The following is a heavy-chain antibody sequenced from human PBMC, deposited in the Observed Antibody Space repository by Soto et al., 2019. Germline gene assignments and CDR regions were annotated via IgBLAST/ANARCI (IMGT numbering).Heavy chain of an antibody. CDR2: IYYSGIT. V-gene: IGHV4-39*01. J-gene: IGHJ4*02. D-gene: IGHD3-22*01. CDR3: AGHVDSRGYWYYFDY. Sequence: SETLSLTCTVSGGSISGSSYFWGWIRQPPGKGLEWIGAIYYSGITYYTPSLKSRVTISVDTSKNQFSLNLNSVTAADTAIYYCAGHVDSRGYWYYFDYWGQGALVTVSS. CDR1: GGSISGSSYF.